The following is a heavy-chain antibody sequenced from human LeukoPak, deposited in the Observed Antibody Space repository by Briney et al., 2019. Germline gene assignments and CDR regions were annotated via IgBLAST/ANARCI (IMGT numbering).Heavy chain of an antibody. CDR1: GYSISTDYH. V-gene: IGHV4-38-2*02. J-gene: IGHJ4*02. Sequence: SETLSLTCAVSGYSISTDYHWGWIRQPPGKGLEWIESMHHSGSTYYNPSLKSRVTISLDTSKNQVSLKLNSVTAADTAVYYCARDRSYYTFDYWGQGTLVTVSA. D-gene: IGHD3-10*01. CDR3: ARDRSYYTFDY. CDR2: MHHSGST.